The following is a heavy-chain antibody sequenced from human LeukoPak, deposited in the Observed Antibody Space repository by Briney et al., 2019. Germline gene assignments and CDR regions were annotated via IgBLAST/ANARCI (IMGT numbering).Heavy chain of an antibody. J-gene: IGHJ6*02. Sequence: PSETLSLTCAVYGGSFSGYYWSWIRQPPGKGLEWIGEINHSGSTNYNPSLKSRVTISVDTSKNQFSPKLSSVTAADTAVYYCAAPIAVAGTYYYGMDVWGQGTTVTVSS. CDR2: INHSGST. V-gene: IGHV4-34*01. CDR1: GGSFSGYY. D-gene: IGHD6-19*01. CDR3: AAPIAVAGTYYYGMDV.